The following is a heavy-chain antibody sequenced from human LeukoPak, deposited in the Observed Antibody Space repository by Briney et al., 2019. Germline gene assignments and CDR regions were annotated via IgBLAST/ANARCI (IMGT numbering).Heavy chain of an antibody. CDR1: GGSISSYY. V-gene: IGHV4-59*01. CDR3: ARDHGWYRAFDI. J-gene: IGHJ3*02. CDR2: IYYSGST. Sequence: KPSETLSLTCTVSGGSISSYYWSWIRQPPGKGLEWIGYIYYSGSTNYNPSLKSRVTISVDTSKNQFSLKLSSVTAADTAVYYCARDHGWYRAFDIWGQGTMVTVSS. D-gene: IGHD6-19*01.